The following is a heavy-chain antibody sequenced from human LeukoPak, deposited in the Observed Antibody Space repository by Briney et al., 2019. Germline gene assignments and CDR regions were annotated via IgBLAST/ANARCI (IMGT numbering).Heavy chain of an antibody. V-gene: IGHV3-53*01. D-gene: IGHD5-24*01. CDR1: GFTVSSNY. J-gene: IGHJ3*02. Sequence: GGSLRLSCAASGFTVSSNYMSWVRQAPGKGLEWVSVIYSGVPTYYADSVKGRFTISRDNSKNTLYLQMNSLRAEDTAVYYCARDRGATRAFDIWGQGTMVTVS. CDR3: ARDRGATRAFDI. CDR2: IYSGVPT.